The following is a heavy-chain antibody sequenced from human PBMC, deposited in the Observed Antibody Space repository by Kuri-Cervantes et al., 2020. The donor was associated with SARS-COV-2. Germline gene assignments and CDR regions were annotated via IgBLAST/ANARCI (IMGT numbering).Heavy chain of an antibody. CDR2: IWYDGSNK. Sequence: GGSLRLSCAASGFTFSSYGMHWVRQAPGKGLEWVAVIWYDGSNKYYADSAKGRFTISRDNSKNTLYLQMNSLRAEDTALYYCAKDIFAGSGSSSYDYWGQGTLVTVSS. V-gene: IGHV3-33*06. J-gene: IGHJ4*02. CDR1: GFTFSSYG. D-gene: IGHD2-15*01. CDR3: AKDIFAGSGSSSYDY.